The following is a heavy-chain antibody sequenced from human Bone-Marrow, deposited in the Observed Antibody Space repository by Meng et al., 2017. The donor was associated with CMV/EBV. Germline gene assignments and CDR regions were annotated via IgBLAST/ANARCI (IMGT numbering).Heavy chain of an antibody. CDR3: AKDHRYY. V-gene: IGHV3-30*02. CDR1: GFTFSSYA. J-gene: IGHJ4*02. Sequence: GESLKISCAASGFTFSSYAMHWVRQTPGKGLEWVAFIRYDGSTKYYADSVKGRFTISRDNSKNTLYLQMNSLRAGDTAIYYCAKDHRYYWGQGTLVTVSS. CDR2: IRYDGSTK.